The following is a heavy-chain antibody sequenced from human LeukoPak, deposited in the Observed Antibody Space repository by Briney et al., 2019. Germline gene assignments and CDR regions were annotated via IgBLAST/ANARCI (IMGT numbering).Heavy chain of an antibody. V-gene: IGHV4-61*01. CDR3: ARGGVSRALFEY. CDR2: IYYSGST. J-gene: IGHJ4*02. Sequence: KPSETLSLTCTVSGGSVSSGSYYWRWIRQPPGKGLEWIGYIYYSGSTDYNPSLKSRVTISVDTSKNQFSLKMSSVTAADTAVYYCARGGVSRALFEYWGQGTLVTVSS. D-gene: IGHD3-10*01. CDR1: GGSVSSGSYY.